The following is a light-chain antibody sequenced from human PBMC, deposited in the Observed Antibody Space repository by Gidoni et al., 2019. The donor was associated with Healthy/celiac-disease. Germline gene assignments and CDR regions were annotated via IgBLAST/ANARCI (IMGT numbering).Light chain of an antibody. Sequence: QSVLTQPPSVSGAPGRRVTIPCTGSSSNIGAGYDVHWYQQLPGTAPNLLIYGNSNRPSGVPDRFSGSKSGTSASLAITGLQAEDEADYYCQSYDSSLSGSDVVFGGGTKLTVL. J-gene: IGLJ2*01. CDR1: SSNIGAGYD. CDR3: QSYDSSLSGSDVV. V-gene: IGLV1-40*01. CDR2: GNS.